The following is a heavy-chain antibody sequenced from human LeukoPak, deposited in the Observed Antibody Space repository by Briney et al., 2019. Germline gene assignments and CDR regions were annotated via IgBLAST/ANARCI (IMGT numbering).Heavy chain of an antibody. CDR1: GFTFSSYG. D-gene: IGHD3-16*01. CDR3: ARDWGTSTALTAAGAFDI. CDR2: IWYDGSNK. V-gene: IGHV3-33*08. Sequence: GRSLRLSCAASGFTFSSYGMHWVRQAPGKGLEWVAVIWYDGSNKYYADSVKGRFTISRDNSKNTLYLQMSSLRVEDTAVYYCARDWGTSTALTAAGAFDIWGQGTVVTVSS. J-gene: IGHJ3*02.